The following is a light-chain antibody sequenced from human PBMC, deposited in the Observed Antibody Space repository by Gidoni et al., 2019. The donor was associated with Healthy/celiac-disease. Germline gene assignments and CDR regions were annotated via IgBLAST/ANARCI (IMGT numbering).Light chain of an antibody. CDR2: LGS. Sequence: DIVMTQSPLSLPVTPGEPASIPCRSSQSLLHSNGYNYLDWYLQKPGQSPQLLICLGSIRASGVPDRFSGSGSGTDFTLEISRVEAEDVGVYYCMQALQTPPTFGGGTKVEI. CDR3: MQALQTPPT. V-gene: IGKV2-28*01. J-gene: IGKJ4*01. CDR1: QSLLHSNGYNY.